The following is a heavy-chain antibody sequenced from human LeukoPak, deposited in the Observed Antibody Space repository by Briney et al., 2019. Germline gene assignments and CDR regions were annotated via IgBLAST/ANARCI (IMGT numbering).Heavy chain of an antibody. CDR2: ISYDGSNK. J-gene: IGHJ4*02. D-gene: IGHD2-15*01. Sequence: GGSLRLSCAASGFAFSSYAMHWVRQAPGKGLEWVAVISYDGSNKYYADSVKGRFTISRDNSKNTLYLQMNSLRAEDTAVYYCARGSPVCSGGSCYPGDLDYWGQGTLVTVSS. CDR1: GFAFSSYA. V-gene: IGHV3-30*04. CDR3: ARGSPVCSGGSCYPGDLDY.